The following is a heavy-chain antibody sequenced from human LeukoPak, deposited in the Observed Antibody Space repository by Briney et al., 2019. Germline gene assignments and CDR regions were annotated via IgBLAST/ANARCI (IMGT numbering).Heavy chain of an antibody. J-gene: IGHJ4*02. Sequence: SETLSLTCTVSGGSISSYYWSWIRQPPGKGLEWIGYIYYSGSTNYNPSLKSRVTISVDTSKNQFSPKLSSVTAADTAVYYCARQLYDPYSSGWSPFDYWGQGTLVTVSS. V-gene: IGHV4-59*08. CDR1: GGSISSYY. CDR2: IYYSGST. CDR3: ARQLYDPYSSGWSPFDY. D-gene: IGHD6-19*01.